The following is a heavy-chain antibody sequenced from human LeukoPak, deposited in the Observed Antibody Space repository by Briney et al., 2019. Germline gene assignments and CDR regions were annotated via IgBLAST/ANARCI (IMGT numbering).Heavy chain of an antibody. Sequence: GGSLRLSCAASGFTFNNYGMHWVRQAPGKGLEWVAFIRYNGNNQYYADSVKGRFTISRDNSKNTLYLQMNSLKGDDTAVYYCARRIVHGSGSYAFDYWGQGTLVTVSS. D-gene: IGHD3-10*01. J-gene: IGHJ4*02. V-gene: IGHV3-30*02. CDR2: IRYNGNNQ. CDR1: GFTFNNYG. CDR3: ARRIVHGSGSYAFDY.